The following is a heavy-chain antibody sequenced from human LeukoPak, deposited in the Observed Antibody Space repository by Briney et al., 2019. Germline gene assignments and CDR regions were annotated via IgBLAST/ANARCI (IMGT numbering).Heavy chain of an antibody. V-gene: IGHV4-34*01. CDR1: DGPFSGYY. CDR2: INHSGST. J-gene: IGHJ4*02. CDR3: ARGRATYDFWSGYLFDY. D-gene: IGHD3-3*01. Sequence: SETLSLTCAVYDGPFSGYYWNWIRQSPGKGLEWIGEINHSGSTNYNPSLKSRVTISVDTSKNQFSLKLSSVTAADTAVYYCARGRATYDFWSGYLFDYWGQGTLVTVSS.